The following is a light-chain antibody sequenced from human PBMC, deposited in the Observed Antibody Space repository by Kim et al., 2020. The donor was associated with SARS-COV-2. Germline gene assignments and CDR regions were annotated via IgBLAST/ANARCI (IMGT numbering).Light chain of an antibody. Sequence: DIQMTQSPSSLAASVGDRVTITCRASQSINSWVAWYQQKPEKAPVPLIYAASNLQSGVPSRFSGSGYGTDFTLTISSLQPEDFATYYCQQYDKYPHTFGQGTKLEIK. J-gene: IGKJ2*01. CDR1: QSINSW. V-gene: IGKV1D-16*01. CDR2: AAS. CDR3: QQYDKYPHT.